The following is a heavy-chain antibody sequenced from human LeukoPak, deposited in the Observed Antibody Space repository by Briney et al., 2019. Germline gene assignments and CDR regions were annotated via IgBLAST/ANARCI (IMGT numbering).Heavy chain of an antibody. CDR1: GFTFSSYA. Sequence: GGSLRLSCAASGFTFSSYAMSWVRQAPGKGLEWVSAISGSGGSTYYADSVKGRFTISRDNSKNTLYLQMNSLRAEDTAVCYCAKDYAIRGFFDYWGQGTLVTVSS. CDR3: AKDYAIRGFFDY. CDR2: ISGSGGST. D-gene: IGHD3-10*01. V-gene: IGHV3-23*01. J-gene: IGHJ4*02.